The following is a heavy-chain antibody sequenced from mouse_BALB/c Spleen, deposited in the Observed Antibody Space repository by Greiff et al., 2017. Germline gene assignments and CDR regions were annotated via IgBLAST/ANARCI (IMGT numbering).Heavy chain of an antibody. CDR3: AKIYYYGPGAMDY. D-gene: IGHD1-1*01. V-gene: IGHV3-6*02. CDR1: GYSITSGYY. J-gene: IGHJ4*01. Sequence: EVQRVESGPGLVKPSQSLSLTCSVTGYSITSGYYWNWIRQFPGNKLEWMGYISYDGSNNYNPSLKNRISITRDTSKNQFFLKLNSVTTEDTATYYCAKIYYYGPGAMDYWGQGTSVTVSS. CDR2: ISYDGSN.